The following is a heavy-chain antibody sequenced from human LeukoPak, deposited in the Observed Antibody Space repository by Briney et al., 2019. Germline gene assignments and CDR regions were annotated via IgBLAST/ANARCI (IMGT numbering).Heavy chain of an antibody. J-gene: IGHJ4*02. CDR2: IYPYTGAT. D-gene: IGHD3-10*01. CDR3: ARDGPAQMVDFDY. V-gene: IGHV1-2*02. Sequence: DSVKVSCKASGYTFSGTGWYLYWLRQAPGHGLECMGWIYPYTGATHYAQKFQGRVAMTRDTSISTAYMELSRPRPDDTAVYYCARDGPAQMVDFDYWGQGTLVTVSS. CDR1: GYTFSGTGWY.